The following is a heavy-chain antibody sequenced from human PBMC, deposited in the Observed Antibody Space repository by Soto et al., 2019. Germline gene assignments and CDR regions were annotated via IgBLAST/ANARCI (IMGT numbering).Heavy chain of an antibody. D-gene: IGHD6-13*01. J-gene: IGHJ5*02. CDR3: ARVGQQLA. CDR2: IYYSGST. CDR1: GGSLSSGCYY. V-gene: IGHV4-31*03. Sequence: TLSLPCTVSGGSLSSGCYYWSWIRQHPGKGLEWIGYIYYSGSTYYNPSLKSRFTISVDTSKNKFSLKLSSVTAADTAVYYCARVGQQLAWGQGTRVTV.